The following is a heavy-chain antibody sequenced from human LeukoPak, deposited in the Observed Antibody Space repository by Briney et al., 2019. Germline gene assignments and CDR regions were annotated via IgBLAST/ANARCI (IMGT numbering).Heavy chain of an antibody. CDR1: GGSISGTSYY. CDR2: IYYSGTT. D-gene: IGHD5-24*01. J-gene: IGHJ4*02. Sequence: SETLSLTCTVSGGSISGTSYYWGWIRQPPGKGLEWIGSIYYSGTTYYNPSLKSRVTISVDTSKNQFSLKLSSVTAADTAVYYCARVGHGDGYNLDYWGQGTLVTVSS. CDR3: ARVGHGDGYNLDY. V-gene: IGHV4-39*07.